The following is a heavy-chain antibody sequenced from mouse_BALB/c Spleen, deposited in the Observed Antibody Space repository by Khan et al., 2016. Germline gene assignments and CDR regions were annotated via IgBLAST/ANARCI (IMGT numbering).Heavy chain of an antibody. CDR3: ARDYYGSSFLDY. V-gene: IGHV3-2*02. D-gene: IGHD1-1*01. J-gene: IGHJ3*01. Sequence: EVQLQESGPGLVKPSQSLSLTCSVTGYSITSDYAWNGRRQLPGSKLEWMGYITYSGSTSYNPSLTSRISITRDTSKNQFFLLVNSVTIEYPATYYSARDYYGSSFLDYWGQGTLVTVSA. CDR2: ITYSGST. CDR1: GYSITSDYA.